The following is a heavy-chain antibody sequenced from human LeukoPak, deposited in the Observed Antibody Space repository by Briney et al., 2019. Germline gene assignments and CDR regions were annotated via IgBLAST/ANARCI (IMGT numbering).Heavy chain of an antibody. V-gene: IGHV4-39*01. D-gene: IGHD6-19*01. CDR3: ARGPYSSGWSYYYYYYYMDV. Sequence: PSETLSLTCTVSGDSISSSSYYWGWIRQPPGKGLEWIGSIYYSGSTYYNASLKSRLTISIDTSKNQFSLNLSFVTAADTAVYYCARGPYSSGWSYYYYYYYMDVWGKGTTVTVSS. CDR1: GDSISSSSYY. J-gene: IGHJ6*03. CDR2: IYYSGST.